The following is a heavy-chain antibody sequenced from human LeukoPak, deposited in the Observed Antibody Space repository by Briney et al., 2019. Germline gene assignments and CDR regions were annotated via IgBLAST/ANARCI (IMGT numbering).Heavy chain of an antibody. CDR1: GGTFSSYA. J-gene: IGHJ6*04. CDR3: ARDTTTGTTSYYGMDV. V-gene: IGHV1-69*01. CDR2: IIPIFGTA. Sequence: GSSVKVSCKASGGTFSSYAISWVRQAPGQGLEWMGGIIPIFGTANYAQKFQGRVTITADESTSTAYMELSSLRSEDTAVYHCARDTTTGTTSYYGMDVWGKGTTVTVSS. D-gene: IGHD1-1*01.